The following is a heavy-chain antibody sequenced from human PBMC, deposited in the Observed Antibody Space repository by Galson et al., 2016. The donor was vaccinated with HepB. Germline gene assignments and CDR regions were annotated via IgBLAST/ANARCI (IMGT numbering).Heavy chain of an antibody. CDR3: ASMGGGSGSWYKD. J-gene: IGHJ4*02. Sequence: SLRLSCAASGFTFNNYAMSWVRQAPGKGLEWVSRISGSGDTTNYADSVRGRFTISRDNSKSTLFLQLSSLRAGDTAVYYCASMGGGSGSWYKDWGQGNLVTVSS. V-gene: IGHV3-23*01. D-gene: IGHD6-13*01. CDR1: GFTFNNYA. CDR2: ISGSGDTT.